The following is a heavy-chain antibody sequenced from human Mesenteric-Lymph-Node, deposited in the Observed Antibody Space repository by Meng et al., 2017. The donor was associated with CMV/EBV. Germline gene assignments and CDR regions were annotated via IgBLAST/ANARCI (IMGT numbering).Heavy chain of an antibody. CDR3: ARGSSYDILTGYFDY. D-gene: IGHD3-9*01. Sequence: QSQLHQWGAGSLKPSETLSVTCAVYGGSFSGYYWNWIRQSPEKGLEWIGEINHSGSTTYNPSFTSRIIISVDTSTNQISLNMSSVTAADTAVYYCARGSSYDILTGYFDYWGQGALVTVSS. CDR1: GGSFSGYY. J-gene: IGHJ4*02. CDR2: INHSGST. V-gene: IGHV4-34*01.